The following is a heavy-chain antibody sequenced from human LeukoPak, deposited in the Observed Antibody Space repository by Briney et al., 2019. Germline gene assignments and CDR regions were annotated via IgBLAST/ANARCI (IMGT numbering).Heavy chain of an antibody. CDR2: INHSGST. J-gene: IGHJ4*02. V-gene: IGHV4-34*01. CDR1: GGSFSGYY. Sequence: PETLSLTCAVYGGSFSGYYWSWIRQPPGKGLEWIGEINHSGSTNYNPSLKSRVTISVDTSKNQFSLKLSSVTAADTAVYYCARGDTAGNWGQGTLVTVSS. D-gene: IGHD5-18*01. CDR3: ARGDTAGN.